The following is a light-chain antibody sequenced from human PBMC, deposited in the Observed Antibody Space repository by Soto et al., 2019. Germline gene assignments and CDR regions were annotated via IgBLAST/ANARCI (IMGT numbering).Light chain of an antibody. CDR2: GAS. Sequence: EIVVTQAPATLSVSPGERATLSCRASQSVSCTLAWYQQKPGQAPRRLIYGASGRATGIPARFSGSGSGTEFALPISSLQSEDFAVSYCQPYNNSWTSGQGTKVEIK. CDR1: QSVSCT. J-gene: IGKJ1*01. V-gene: IGKV3-15*01. CDR3: QPYNNSWT.